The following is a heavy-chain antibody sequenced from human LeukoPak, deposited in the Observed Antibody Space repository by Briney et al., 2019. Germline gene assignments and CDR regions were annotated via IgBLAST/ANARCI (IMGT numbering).Heavy chain of an antibody. D-gene: IGHD6-6*01. CDR2: IYHSGST. Sequence: SETLSLTCAVSGYSISSGYYWGWIRQPPGKGLEWIGSIYHSGSTYYNPSLKSRVTISVDTSKNQFSLKMSSVTAADTAVYYCARDPGSSDAFDIWGQGTMVTVSS. J-gene: IGHJ3*02. V-gene: IGHV4-38-2*02. CDR1: GYSISSGYY. CDR3: ARDPGSSDAFDI.